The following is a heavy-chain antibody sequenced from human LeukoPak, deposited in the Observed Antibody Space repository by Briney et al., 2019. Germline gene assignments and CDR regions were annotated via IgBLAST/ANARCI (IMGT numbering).Heavy chain of an antibody. CDR2: IDPSAGST. V-gene: IGHV1-46*01. CDR3: AGAHYASSNIKVPFDV. D-gene: IGHD3-22*01. CDR1: GYTFTNYY. J-gene: IGHJ6*04. Sequence: ASVKVSCKASGYTFTNYYMHWVRQAPGQGLEWMGVIDPSAGSTTYAQKFQGGVTMTRDTATSTVYMELSSLRSDDTAVYYCAGAHYASSNIKVPFDVWGKGTTVTVSS.